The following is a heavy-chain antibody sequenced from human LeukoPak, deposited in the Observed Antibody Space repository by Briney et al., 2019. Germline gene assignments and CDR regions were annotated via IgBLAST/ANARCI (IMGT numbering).Heavy chain of an antibody. CDR1: GFTFSGYT. CDR3: AKDRPKYYGSDGLYYRRSGDY. V-gene: IGHV3-23*01. D-gene: IGHD3-22*01. J-gene: IGHJ4*02. Sequence: GGSLRLSCAASGFTFSGYTMSWLRQATGKGREGVSSTSRSGENTLHADSVKGRFTISRDNSKSTLYLQMNSLRAEDTAVYYCAKDRPKYYGSDGLYYRRSGDYWGQGTLVTDSS. CDR2: TSRSGENT.